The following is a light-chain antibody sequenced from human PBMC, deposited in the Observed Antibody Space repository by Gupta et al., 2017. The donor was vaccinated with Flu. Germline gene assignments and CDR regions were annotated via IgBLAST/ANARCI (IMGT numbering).Light chain of an antibody. CDR2: LGS. CDR1: QSLLDSSGYNY. CDR3: MQALQTPLT. V-gene: IGKV2-28*01. J-gene: IGKJ4*01. Sequence: PVTPGEPASISCRSSQSLLDSSGYNYLDWYVQKAGQSPQLLIFLGSNRAPGVPDRFSGRSGTDFTLKISRVEADDVGTYYCMQALQTPLTFGGGTKVEI.